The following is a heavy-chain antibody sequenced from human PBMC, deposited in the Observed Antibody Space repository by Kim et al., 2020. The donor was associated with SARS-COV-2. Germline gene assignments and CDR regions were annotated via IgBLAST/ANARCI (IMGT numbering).Heavy chain of an antibody. V-gene: IGHV4-39*02. CDR1: GGSISSSSYY. CDR3: AREGLKYRIAVAGTYYYYGMDV. D-gene: IGHD6-19*01. Sequence: SETLSLTCTVSGGSISSSSYYWGWIRQPPGKGLEWIGSIYYSGSTYYNPSLKSRVTISVDTSKNQFSLKLSSVTAADTAVYYCAREGLKYRIAVAGTYYYYGMDVWGQGTTVTVSS. CDR2: IYYSGST. J-gene: IGHJ6*02.